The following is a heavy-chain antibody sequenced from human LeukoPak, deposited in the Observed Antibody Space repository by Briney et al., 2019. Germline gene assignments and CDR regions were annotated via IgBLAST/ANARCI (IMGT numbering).Heavy chain of an antibody. D-gene: IGHD4-17*01. CDR1: GGSISSGGYY. V-gene: IGHV4-31*03. CDR2: IYYSGGT. J-gene: IGHJ2*01. CDR3: ARDYGDSNYWYFDL. Sequence: SETLSLTCTVSGGSISSGGYYWSWIRQHPGRGLEWIGYIYYSGGTYYKPSLKSRVTISVDTSKNHSSLKLNSVTAADTAVYYCARDYGDSNYWYFDLWGRGTLVTVSS.